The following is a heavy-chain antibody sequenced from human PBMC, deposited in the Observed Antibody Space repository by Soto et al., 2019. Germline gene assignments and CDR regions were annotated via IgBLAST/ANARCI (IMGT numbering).Heavy chain of an antibody. D-gene: IGHD2-2*01. J-gene: IGHJ5*02. V-gene: IGHV3-23*01. CDR1: GFTFSSYA. Sequence: EVQLLESGGGLVQPGGSLRLSCAASGFTFSSYAMSWVRQAPGKGLEWVSAISGSGGSTYYADSVKGRFTISRDNSKNTLYLQINSLRAEDTAVYYCANDPIVVVAAAMPFVGNVWFDPWGQGTLVTVSS. CDR3: ANDPIVVVAAAMPFVGNVWFDP. CDR2: ISGSGGST.